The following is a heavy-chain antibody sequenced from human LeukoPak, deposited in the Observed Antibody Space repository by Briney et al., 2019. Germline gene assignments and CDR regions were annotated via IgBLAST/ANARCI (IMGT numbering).Heavy chain of an antibody. V-gene: IGHV4-38-2*01. J-gene: IGHJ5*02. Sequence: SETLSFTCAVSGYSISSGYYWGWIRQPPGKGLEWIGSIYHSGSTYYNPSLKSRVTISVDTSKNQFSLKLSSVTAADTAVYYCARHDSSGYYYLGWFDPWGQGTLVTVSS. CDR1: GYSISSGYY. CDR3: ARHDSSGYYYLGWFDP. D-gene: IGHD3-22*01. CDR2: IYHSGST.